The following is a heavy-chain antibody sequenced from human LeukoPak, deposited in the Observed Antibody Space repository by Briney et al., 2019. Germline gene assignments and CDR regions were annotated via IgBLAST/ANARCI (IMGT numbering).Heavy chain of an antibody. V-gene: IGHV1-69*01. D-gene: IGHD3-22*01. J-gene: IGHJ4*02. CDR2: IIPIFGTA. Sequence: SVKVSCKASGGTFSSYAISWVRQAPGQGLEWMGGIIPIFGTANYAQKFQGRVTITADESTSTAYMELSSLRSEDTAVYYCARDDYYDSSGYYNFDYWGQGTLVTVSS. CDR3: ARDDYYDSSGYYNFDY. CDR1: GGTFSSYA.